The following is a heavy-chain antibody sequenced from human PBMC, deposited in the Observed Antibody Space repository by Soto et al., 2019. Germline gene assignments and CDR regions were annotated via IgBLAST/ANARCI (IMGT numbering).Heavy chain of an antibody. D-gene: IGHD2-2*01. J-gene: IGHJ4*02. CDR1: GGSISSGGYY. CDR3: ARGDIVVVPAAYFDY. Sequence: QVQLQESGPGLVKPSQTLSLTCTVSGGSISSGGYYWSWIRQHPGKGLECIGYIYYSGSTYYNPSLKSRVTISVDTSKNQFSLKLSSVTAADTAVYYCARGDIVVVPAAYFDYWGQGTLVTVSS. CDR2: IYYSGST. V-gene: IGHV4-31*03.